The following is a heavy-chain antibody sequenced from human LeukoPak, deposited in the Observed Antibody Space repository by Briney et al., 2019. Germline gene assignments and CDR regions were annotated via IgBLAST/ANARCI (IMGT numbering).Heavy chain of an antibody. J-gene: IGHJ4*02. Sequence: SETLSLTCTVSSGSISSGGYYWSWIRQPPGKGLEWIGYIYHSGSTYYNPSLKSRVTISVDRSKNQFSLKLSSVTAADTAVYYCAILLGAFGGGVDYWGQGTLVTVSS. CDR1: SGSISSGGYY. V-gene: IGHV4-30-2*01. CDR3: AILLGAFGGGVDY. D-gene: IGHD2-21*01. CDR2: IYHSGST.